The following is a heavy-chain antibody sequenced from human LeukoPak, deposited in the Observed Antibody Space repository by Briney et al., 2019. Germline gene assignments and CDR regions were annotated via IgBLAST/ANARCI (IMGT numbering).Heavy chain of an antibody. J-gene: IGHJ4*02. CDR2: ISGSAGST. Sequence: GRTLRLSCAASGFAFSIVAISSVREAPRERLGWVSAISGSAGSTYYADSVKCRFTISRDNSKNTLYLQMNSPRAEDTAVYYCANARRDGYRKAFDYWGQGTLVTVSS. CDR3: ANARRDGYRKAFDY. D-gene: IGHD5-24*01. CDR1: GFAFSIVA. V-gene: IGHV3-23*01.